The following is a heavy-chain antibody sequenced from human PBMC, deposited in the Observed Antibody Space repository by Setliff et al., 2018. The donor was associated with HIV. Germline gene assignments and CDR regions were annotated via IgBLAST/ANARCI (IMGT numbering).Heavy chain of an antibody. V-gene: IGHV4-61*02. Sequence: TSETLSLTCTVSGGSISSGSYYWSWIRQPAGKGLEWIGRIYSSGSTNYNPSLKSRVSMSVDTSKYQFSLKVDSVTAADTAVYYCARPAGKGSYYGDDAFDLWGQGTMVTV. CDR1: GGSISSGSYY. D-gene: IGHD1-26*01. CDR3: ARPAGKGSYYGDDAFDL. CDR2: IYSSGST. J-gene: IGHJ3*01.